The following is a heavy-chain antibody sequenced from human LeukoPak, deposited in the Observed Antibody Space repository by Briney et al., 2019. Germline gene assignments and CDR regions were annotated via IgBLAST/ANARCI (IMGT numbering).Heavy chain of an antibody. V-gene: IGHV3-23*01. CDR1: GFTFSSYA. CDR2: ISGSGGST. J-gene: IGHJ4*02. Sequence: PGGSLRLSCAASGFTFSSYAMSWVRQAPGKGLEWVSAISGSGGSTYYADSVKGRFTISRDNSKNTLYLQMNSLIAEDTAVYYCAKVEPYYYDSSGQLGFWGQGTLVTVSS. D-gene: IGHD3-22*01. CDR3: AKVEPYYYDSSGQLGF.